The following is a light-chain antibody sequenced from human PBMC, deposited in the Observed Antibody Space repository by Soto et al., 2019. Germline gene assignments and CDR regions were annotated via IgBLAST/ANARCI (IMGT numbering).Light chain of an antibody. CDR2: DVT. J-gene: IGLJ1*01. V-gene: IGLV2-11*01. Sequence: ALTQPRSVSGSPGQSVTISCTGTSSDVGGSDYVSWFQHYPGKGPKLLIYDVTRRPSGVPDRFSGSKSGNTASLTISGLQVEDEADYYCCSHAGSYTFRVFGTGTKVTVL. CDR3: CSHAGSYTFRV. CDR1: SSDVGGSDY.